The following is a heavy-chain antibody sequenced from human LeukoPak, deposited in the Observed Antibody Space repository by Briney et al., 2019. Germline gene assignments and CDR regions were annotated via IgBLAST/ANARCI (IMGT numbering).Heavy chain of an antibody. CDR2: IYTSGST. V-gene: IGHV4-61*02. Sequence: SETLSLTCTVSGGSISSSSYYWSWIRQPAGKGLEWIGRIYTSGSTNYNPSLKSRVTISVDTSKNQFSLKLSSVTAADTAVYYCARDVKYSSGWYFDYWGQGTLVTVSS. CDR3: ARDVKYSSGWYFDY. J-gene: IGHJ4*02. CDR1: GGSISSSSYY. D-gene: IGHD6-19*01.